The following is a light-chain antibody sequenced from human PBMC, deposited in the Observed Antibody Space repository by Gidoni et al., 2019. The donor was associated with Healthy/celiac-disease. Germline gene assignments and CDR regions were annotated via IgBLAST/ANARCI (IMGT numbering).Light chain of an antibody. V-gene: IGKV1-8*01. CDR1: QGISSY. Sequence: IRMTQSPSSFSASTGDRVTITCRASQGISSYLAWYQHKPGKAPKLLIYAASTLQSGVPSSFSGSGSGTDFTLTISCLQSEDFATYYCQQYYSYPYTFGQGTKLEIK. CDR2: AAS. CDR3: QQYYSYPYT. J-gene: IGKJ2*01.